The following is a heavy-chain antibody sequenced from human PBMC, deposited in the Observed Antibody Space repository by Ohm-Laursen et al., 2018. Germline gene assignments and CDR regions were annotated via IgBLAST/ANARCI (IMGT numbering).Heavy chain of an antibody. J-gene: IGHJ3*02. V-gene: IGHV1-46*01. D-gene: IGHD3-22*01. CDR3: ARGYYDSRGSAFEI. Sequence: ASVKVSCKTSGYIFTNYYMHWVRQAPGQGFEWMGILNPTRGGTRTSLSQRFQNRVTMTRDTSASTAYMELSSLRSEDTAVYYCARGYYDSRGSAFEIWGQGTMVTVSS. CDR1: GYIFTNYY. CDR2: LNPTRGGTRT.